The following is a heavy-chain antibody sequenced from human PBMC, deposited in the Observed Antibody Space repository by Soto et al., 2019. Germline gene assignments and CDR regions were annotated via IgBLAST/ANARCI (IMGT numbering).Heavy chain of an antibody. CDR1: GGSFSGYY. Sequence: SETLSLTCAVYGGSFSGYYWSWIRQPPGKGLERIGEINHSGSTNYNPSLKSRVTISVDTSKNQFSLKLSSVTAADTAVYYCARGQVVVVPAAIRAGVFNWFDPWGQGTLVTVSS. D-gene: IGHD2-2*01. CDR3: ARGQVVVVPAAIRAGVFNWFDP. V-gene: IGHV4-34*01. CDR2: INHSGST. J-gene: IGHJ5*02.